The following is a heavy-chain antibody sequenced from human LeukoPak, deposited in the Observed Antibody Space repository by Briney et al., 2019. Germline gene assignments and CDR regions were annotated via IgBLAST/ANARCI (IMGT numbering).Heavy chain of an antibody. CDR3: ARGVQYYGFWSGSYFDY. V-gene: IGHV1-69*13. CDR1: GGTFSSYA. D-gene: IGHD3-3*01. CDR2: IIPIFGTA. Sequence: ASVKVSCKASGGTFSSYAISWVRQAPGQGLEWMGGIIPIFGTANYAQKFQGRVTITADESTSTAYMELSSLRSEDTAVYYCARGVQYYGFWSGSYFDYWGQGTLVTVSS. J-gene: IGHJ4*02.